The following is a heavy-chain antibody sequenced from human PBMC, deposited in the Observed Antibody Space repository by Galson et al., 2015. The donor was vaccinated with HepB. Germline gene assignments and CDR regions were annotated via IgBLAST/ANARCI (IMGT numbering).Heavy chain of an antibody. CDR1: GYSISSGYY. CDR3: ARDSSSWYFPDYYFDY. Sequence: ETLSLTCTVSGYSISSGYYWGWIRQPPGKGLEWIGSIYHSGSTYYNPSLKSRVTISVDTSKNQFSLELSSVTAADTAVYYCARDSSSWYFPDYYFDYWGQGTPVTVS. V-gene: IGHV4-38-2*02. CDR2: IYHSGST. J-gene: IGHJ4*02. D-gene: IGHD6-13*01.